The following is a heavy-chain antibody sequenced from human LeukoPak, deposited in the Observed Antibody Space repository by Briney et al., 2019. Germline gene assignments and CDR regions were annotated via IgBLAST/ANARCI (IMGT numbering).Heavy chain of an antibody. CDR2: IKQDGSEK. Sequence: GGSLRLSCAASGFTFSSYWMSWVRQAPGKGLEWVANIKQDGSEKYYVDSVKGRFTISRDNAKNSLYLQMNSLRAEDTAVYYCAREGSVWFGEFHGWGQGTLVTVSS. V-gene: IGHV3-7*01. J-gene: IGHJ4*02. CDR1: GFTFSSYW. D-gene: IGHD3-10*01. CDR3: AREGSVWFGEFHG.